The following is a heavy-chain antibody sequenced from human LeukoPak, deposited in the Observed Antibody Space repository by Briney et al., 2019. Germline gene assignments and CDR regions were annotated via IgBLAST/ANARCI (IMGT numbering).Heavy chain of an antibody. CDR3: ARDRGTVTTYFDY. V-gene: IGHV3-66*01. CDR1: GFTVSSNY. CDR2: IYSGGST. Sequence: GGSLRLSCAASGFTVSSNYMSWVRQAPGKGLEWVSVIYSGGSTYYADSVKGRFTISRDNPKNTLYLQMNSLRAEDTAVYYCARDRGTVTTYFDYWGQGXLVTXSS. J-gene: IGHJ4*02. D-gene: IGHD4-17*01.